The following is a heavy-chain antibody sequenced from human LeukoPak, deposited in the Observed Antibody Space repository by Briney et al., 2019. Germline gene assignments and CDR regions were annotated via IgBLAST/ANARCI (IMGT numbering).Heavy chain of an antibody. CDR1: GFTFSDYY. D-gene: IGHD3-10*01. CDR2: ICTTSSYT. CDR3: ARHTVGQRGI. V-gene: IGHV3-11*06. J-gene: IGHJ3*02. Sequence: PGGPRRLSCAASGFTFSDYYMSWIPKAPGKGLEWVSNICTTSSYTKYGDSAKGRFTISRDNAKNSVYLQMNSLRADDTAIYFCARHTVGQRGIWGQGTLVTVSS.